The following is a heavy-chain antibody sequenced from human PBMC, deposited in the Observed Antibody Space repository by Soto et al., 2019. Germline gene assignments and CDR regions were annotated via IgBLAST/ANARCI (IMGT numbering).Heavy chain of an antibody. D-gene: IGHD2-8*01. Sequence: QVQLVQSGAEVKKPGSSVKVSCKASGGTFSKYTISWVRQAPGQGLEWMAGIIPIFGAAKAAQKFQGRVALTADESTTTAYMELSSLKSDDTAIYYGARDGNGNSLAYWGQGTLVTVSS. CDR2: IIPIFGAA. J-gene: IGHJ4*02. CDR1: GGTFSKYT. CDR3: ARDGNGNSLAY. V-gene: IGHV1-69*01.